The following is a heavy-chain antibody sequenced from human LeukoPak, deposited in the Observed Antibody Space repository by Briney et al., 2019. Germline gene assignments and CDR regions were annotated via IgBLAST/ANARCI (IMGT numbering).Heavy chain of an antibody. Sequence: GGSLRLSCAASGFTFSSYSMNWVRQAPGKGLEWVPSISSSSSYIYYADSVKGRFTISRDNAKNSLYLQMNSLRAEDTAVYYCARQLGYCSGGSCYRWFDPWGQGTLVTVSS. CDR2: ISSSSSYI. V-gene: IGHV3-21*04. D-gene: IGHD2-15*01. CDR1: GFTFSSYS. CDR3: ARQLGYCSGGSCYRWFDP. J-gene: IGHJ5*02.